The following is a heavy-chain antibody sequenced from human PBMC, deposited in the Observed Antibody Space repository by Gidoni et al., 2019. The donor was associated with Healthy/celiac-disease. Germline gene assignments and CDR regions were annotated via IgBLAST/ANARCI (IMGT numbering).Heavy chain of an antibody. CDR2: ISYDGSNK. CDR1: GCTFSSYA. Sequence: QVQLVESGGGVVQPGRYRRLSCEASGCTFSSYAMHWVRQAPGKGLEWVAVISYDGSNKSYADSVKGRFTISRDNSKNTLYLQMNSLRAEDTAVYYCARGPHHQQLGYFDYWGQGTLVTVSS. D-gene: IGHD6-13*01. V-gene: IGHV3-30-3*01. CDR3: ARGPHHQQLGYFDY. J-gene: IGHJ4*02.